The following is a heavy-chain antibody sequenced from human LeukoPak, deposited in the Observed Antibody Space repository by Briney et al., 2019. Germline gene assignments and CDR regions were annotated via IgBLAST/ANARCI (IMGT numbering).Heavy chain of an antibody. V-gene: IGHV3-74*01. CDR3: ARDGIFDF. Sequence: GGSLRLFCGASGFTFSIYRVHWVRQAPGKGLVWVSPINSDGSSTNYADSVKGRFTISRDDAKNSLYLQMNSLSAEDTAVYYCARDGIFDFWGQGTLVTVSS. CDR2: INSDGSST. J-gene: IGHJ4*02. CDR1: GFTFSIYR.